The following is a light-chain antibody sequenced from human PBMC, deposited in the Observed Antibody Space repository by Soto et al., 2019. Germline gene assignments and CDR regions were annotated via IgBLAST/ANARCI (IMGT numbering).Light chain of an antibody. Sequence: DIQMTQSPSSLSASGGDRVTITCRASQSIGSYVNWYQQKPGEAPRLLIYGASNLQSGVPSRFSGSGSGAEFTLAISSLQPEDFATYYCQQNYKTPLTFGGGNRVEI. J-gene: IGKJ4*01. CDR2: GAS. CDR1: QSIGSY. V-gene: IGKV1-39*01. CDR3: QQNYKTPLT.